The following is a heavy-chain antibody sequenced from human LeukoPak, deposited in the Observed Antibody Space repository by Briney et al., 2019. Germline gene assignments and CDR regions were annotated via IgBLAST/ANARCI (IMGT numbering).Heavy chain of an antibody. CDR1: GYTFISYG. Sequence: ASVKVSCKASGYTFISYGINWVRQAPGQGLEWMGWISAYNGNTNYAQKLQGRVTMTTDTSTSTAYMELRSLRSDDTAVYYCARDDRYYYDSSGYPYWGQGTLVTVSS. CDR3: ARDDRYYYDSSGYPY. D-gene: IGHD3-22*01. J-gene: IGHJ4*02. V-gene: IGHV1-18*01. CDR2: ISAYNGNT.